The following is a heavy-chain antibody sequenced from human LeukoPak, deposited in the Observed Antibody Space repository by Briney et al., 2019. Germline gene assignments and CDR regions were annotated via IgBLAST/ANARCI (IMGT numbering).Heavy chain of an antibody. D-gene: IGHD3-22*01. J-gene: IGHJ4*02. CDR1: GYTFTGYY. V-gene: IGHV1-2*06. CDR3: ARDYYYDSSGYFDY. Sequence: ASVKVSCKASGYTFTGYYMHWVRQAPGQGLEWMGRINPNSGGTNYAQKFQGRVTMTRDTSISTAYMELRSLRSDDTAVYYCARDYYYDSSGYFDYWGQGTLVTVSS. CDR2: INPNSGGT.